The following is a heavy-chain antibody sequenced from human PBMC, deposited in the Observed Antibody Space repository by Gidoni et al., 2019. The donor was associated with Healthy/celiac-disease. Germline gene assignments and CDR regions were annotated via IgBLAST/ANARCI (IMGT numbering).Heavy chain of an antibody. D-gene: IGHD6-6*01. J-gene: IGHJ6*03. Sequence: SIYYSGSTYYNPSLKSRVTISVDTSKNQFSLKLSSVTAADTAVYYCASRAEQLVEYMDVWGKGTTVTVSS. CDR2: IYYSGST. CDR3: ASRAEQLVEYMDV. V-gene: IGHV4-39*01.